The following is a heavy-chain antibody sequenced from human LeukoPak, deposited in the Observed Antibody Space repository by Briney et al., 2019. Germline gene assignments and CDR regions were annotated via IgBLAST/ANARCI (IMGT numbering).Heavy chain of an antibody. D-gene: IGHD3-10*01. Sequence: GGSLRLSCAASGFTFNSYAMSWVRQAPGKGLEWVSAISGSGGSTYYADSVKGRFTISRDNSKNTLYLQMNSLRAEDTAVYYCAKDRRTMVRGVISGFDYWGQGTLVTVSS. V-gene: IGHV3-23*01. CDR3: AKDRRTMVRGVISGFDY. CDR1: GFTFNSYA. CDR2: ISGSGGST. J-gene: IGHJ4*02.